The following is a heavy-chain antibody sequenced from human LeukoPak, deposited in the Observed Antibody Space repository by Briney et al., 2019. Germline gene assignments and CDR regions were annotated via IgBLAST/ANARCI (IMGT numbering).Heavy chain of an antibody. V-gene: IGHV3-53*05. J-gene: IGHJ4*01. D-gene: IGHD6-19*01. CDR2: FYVGGPT. CDR1: GFTVSSYY. CDR3: ARGVGWNFYEY. Sequence: GGPLRLSCAASGFTVSSYYMNWVRQAPGKGLEWVSVFYVGGPTYYADSVQGRFTISRDNSKNTVDLQMSSLRPEDTAVYYCARGVGWNFYEYWGHGTLVTVSS.